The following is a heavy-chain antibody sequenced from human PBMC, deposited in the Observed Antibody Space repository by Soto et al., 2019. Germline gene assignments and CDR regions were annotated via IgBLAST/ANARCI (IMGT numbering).Heavy chain of an antibody. Sequence: QVQLQESGPGLVKPSGTLSLTCAVSGGSISSSNWWSWVRQPLGKGLEWIGEIYHSGSTNYNPSLKSRVTISVDKSKNQFSLKLSSVTAADTAVYYCARRYCTNGVCYRESYFDYWGQGTLVTVSS. CDR1: GGSISSSNW. CDR2: IYHSGST. J-gene: IGHJ4*02. CDR3: ARRYCTNGVCYRESYFDY. V-gene: IGHV4-4*02. D-gene: IGHD2-8*01.